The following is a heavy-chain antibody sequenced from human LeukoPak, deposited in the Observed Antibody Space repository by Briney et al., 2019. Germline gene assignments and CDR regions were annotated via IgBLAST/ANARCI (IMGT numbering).Heavy chain of an antibody. J-gene: IGHJ4*02. CDR1: GYTFTSYD. Sequence: GASVKVSCKASGYTFTSYDINWVRQATGQGLEWMGWMNPNSGNTGYAQKFQGRVTMTRNTSISTAYMELSSLRSEDTAVYYCARGKLKKQQLVSYYFDYWGQGTLVTVSS. CDR3: ARGKLKKQQLVSYYFDY. CDR2: MNPNSGNT. V-gene: IGHV1-8*01. D-gene: IGHD6-13*01.